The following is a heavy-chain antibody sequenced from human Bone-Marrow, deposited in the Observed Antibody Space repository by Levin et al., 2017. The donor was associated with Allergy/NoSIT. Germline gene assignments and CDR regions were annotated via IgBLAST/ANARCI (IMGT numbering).Heavy chain of an antibody. CDR3: ARDTELTCCGGDCFPYYFAY. CDR1: GYTFIDYY. Sequence: ASVKVSCKAAGYTFIDYYIHWVRQAPGQGLEWMGWINPKNGDTKHAQNFQDRLTMTRDTSINTAYMDLRALTSDDTALYYCARDTELTCCGGDCFPYYFAYWGQGTPVTVSS. CDR2: INPKNGDT. J-gene: IGHJ4*02. V-gene: IGHV1-2*02. D-gene: IGHD2-21*02.